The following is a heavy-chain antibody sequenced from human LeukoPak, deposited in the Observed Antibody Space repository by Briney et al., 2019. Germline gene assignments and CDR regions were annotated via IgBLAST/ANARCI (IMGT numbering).Heavy chain of an antibody. J-gene: IGHJ4*02. D-gene: IGHD5-18*01. CDR2: ISSSSSYI. V-gene: IGHV3-21*01. Sequence: GGSLRLSCAASGFTFSSYSMNWVRQAPGKGLEWVSSISSSSSYIYYADSVKGRFTISRDNAKNSLYLQMNSLRAEDTAVYYCARGQESGVQLWLEDYWGQGTLVTVSS. CDR1: GFTFSSYS. CDR3: ARGQESGVQLWLEDY.